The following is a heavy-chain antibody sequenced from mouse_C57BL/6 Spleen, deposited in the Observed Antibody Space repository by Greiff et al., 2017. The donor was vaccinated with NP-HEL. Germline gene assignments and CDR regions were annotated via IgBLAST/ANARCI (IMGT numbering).Heavy chain of an antibody. CDR1: GFTFSDYG. CDR3: ARFYSNHPYYAMDY. J-gene: IGHJ4*01. D-gene: IGHD2-5*01. CDR2: ISSGSSTI. V-gene: IGHV5-17*01. Sequence: EVMLVESGGGLVKPGGSLKLSCAASGFTFSDYGMHWVRQAPEKGLEWVAYISSGSSTIYYADTVKGRYTISRDNAKNTLFLQMTSLRSEDTAMYYCARFYSNHPYYAMDYWGQGTSVTVSS.